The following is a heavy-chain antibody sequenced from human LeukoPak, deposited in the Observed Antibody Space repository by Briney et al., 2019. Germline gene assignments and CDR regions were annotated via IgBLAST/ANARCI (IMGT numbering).Heavy chain of an antibody. CDR2: ISLAGQT. V-gene: IGHV4-4*02. J-gene: IGHJ4*02. CDR1: GGSISGTNW. CDR3: SRESGPFCPFGY. Sequence: PSGSLSLTCGVSGGSISGTNWWSWVRQPPGQGLEWIGEISLAGQTNYNPSLNGRVTMSLDKSSNQLSLHLTSVTAADTATYFCSRESGPFCPFGYWGQGTLVIVSS. D-gene: IGHD1-26*01.